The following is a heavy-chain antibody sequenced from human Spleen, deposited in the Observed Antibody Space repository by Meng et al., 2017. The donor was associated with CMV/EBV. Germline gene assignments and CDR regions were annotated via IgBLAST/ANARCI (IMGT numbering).Heavy chain of an antibody. CDR2: INPSGGST. CDR1: GYTFINYY. J-gene: IGHJ4*02. D-gene: IGHD2-2*01. CDR3: ARERGDIVVATANSELDH. V-gene: IGHV1-46*01. Sequence: ASVKVSCKASGYTFINYYMHWVRQAPGQGLEWMGMINPSGGSTTYAQRFQGRVTMTRDTSTSTVYMEMSSPRSEDTAVYYCARERGDIVVATANSELDHWGQGTLVTVSS.